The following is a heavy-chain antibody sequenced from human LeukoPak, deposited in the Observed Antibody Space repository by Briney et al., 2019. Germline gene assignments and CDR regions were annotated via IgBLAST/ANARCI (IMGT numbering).Heavy chain of an antibody. CDR1: GYTFTGYY. CDR2: INPNSGGT. D-gene: IGHD5-12*01. V-gene: IGHV1-2*02. Sequence: ASVKVSCKASGYTFTGYYMHWVRQAPGQGLEWMGWINPNSGGTNYAQKFQGRVIFTRNISISTAYMEVSSLTSEDTAVYYCAKGRASAGGYSGYDWGDWFDPWGQGTLVTVSS. J-gene: IGHJ5*02. CDR3: AKGRASAGGYSGYDWGDWFDP.